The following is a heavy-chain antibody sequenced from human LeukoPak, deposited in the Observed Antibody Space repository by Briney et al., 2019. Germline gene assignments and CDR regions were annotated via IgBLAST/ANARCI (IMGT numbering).Heavy chain of an antibody. CDR1: GFTFRTYT. J-gene: IGHJ4*02. CDR3: TRDLEYYYDSSGYSD. Sequence: PGGSLRLSCAASGFTFRTYTMNWVRQSPGKGLEWVGFIRSKAYGGTTEYAASVKGRFTISRDDSKSIAYLQMNSLKTEDTAVYYCTRDLEYYYDSSGYSDWGQGTLVTVSS. V-gene: IGHV3-49*04. CDR2: IRSKAYGGTT. D-gene: IGHD3-22*01.